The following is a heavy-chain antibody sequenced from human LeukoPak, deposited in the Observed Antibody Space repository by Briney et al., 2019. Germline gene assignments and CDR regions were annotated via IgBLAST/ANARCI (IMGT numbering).Heavy chain of an antibody. V-gene: IGHV1-69*13. J-gene: IGHJ4*02. Sequence: ASVKVSCKASGGTFSSYAISWVRQAPGQGLEWMGGIIPIFGTANYAQKFQGRVTITADESTSTAYMELSSQRSEDTAVYYCARVGQQQLVEGGYFDYWGQGTLVTVSS. CDR1: GGTFSSYA. D-gene: IGHD6-13*01. CDR2: IIPIFGTA. CDR3: ARVGQQQLVEGGYFDY.